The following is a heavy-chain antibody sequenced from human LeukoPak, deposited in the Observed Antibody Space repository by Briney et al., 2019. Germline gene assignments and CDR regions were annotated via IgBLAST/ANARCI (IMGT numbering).Heavy chain of an antibody. J-gene: IGHJ4*02. CDR1: GYMFTNYN. CDR2: VSASGANT. CDR3: ARDQHYATDY. D-gene: IGHD2-2*01. Sequence: ASEKVSCKASGYMFTNYNMQWVRQAPGQGLEWMGMVSASGANTKYAQKFRGRVTMTSDTSTSTVYMELSSLISDDTAVYYCARDQHYATDYWGQGTLVTVYS. V-gene: IGHV1-46*03.